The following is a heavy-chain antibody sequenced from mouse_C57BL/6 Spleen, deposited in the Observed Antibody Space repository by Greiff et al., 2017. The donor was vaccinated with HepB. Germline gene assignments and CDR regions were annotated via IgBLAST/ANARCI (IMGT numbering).Heavy chain of an antibody. V-gene: IGHV1-82*01. D-gene: IGHD2-4*01. Sequence: QVQLQQSGPELVKPGASVKISCKASGYAFSSSWMNWVKQRPGKGLEWIGRIYPGDGDTNYNGKFKGKATLTADKSSSTAYMQLSSLTSEDSAVYFCARSRAYDYDDYAMDYWGQGTSVTVSS. CDR2: IYPGDGDT. J-gene: IGHJ4*01. CDR3: ARSRAYDYDDYAMDY. CDR1: GYAFSSSW.